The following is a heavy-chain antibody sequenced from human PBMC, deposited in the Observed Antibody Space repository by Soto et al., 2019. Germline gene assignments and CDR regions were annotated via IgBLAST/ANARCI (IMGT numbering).Heavy chain of an antibody. CDR2: IYYSGST. CDR3: ARHYCSGGSCHGWFDP. J-gene: IGHJ5*02. Sequence: QLQLQESGPGLVKPSETLSLTCTVSGGSISSSSYYWGWIRQPPGKGLEWFGSIYYSGSTYYNPSLKSRVTISVDTSKNQFSLKLSSVTAADTAVYYCARHYCSGGSCHGWFDPWGQGTLVTVSS. V-gene: IGHV4-39*01. CDR1: GGSISSSSYY. D-gene: IGHD2-15*01.